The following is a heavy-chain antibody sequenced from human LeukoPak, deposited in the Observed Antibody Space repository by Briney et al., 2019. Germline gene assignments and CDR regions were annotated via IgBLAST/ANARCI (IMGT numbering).Heavy chain of an antibody. CDR3: ARGPTMATIGMGY. D-gene: IGHD5-24*01. Sequence: KPSETLSLTCAVYGGSFSGYYWSWIRQPPGKGLEWIGEINHSGSTYYNPSLKSRVTISVDTSKNQFSLKLSSVTAADTAVYYCARGPTMATIGMGYWGQGTLVTVSS. CDR2: INHSGST. V-gene: IGHV4-34*01. J-gene: IGHJ4*02. CDR1: GGSFSGYY.